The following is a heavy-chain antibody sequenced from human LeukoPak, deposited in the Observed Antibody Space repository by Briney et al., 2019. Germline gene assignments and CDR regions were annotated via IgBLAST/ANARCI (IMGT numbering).Heavy chain of an antibody. CDR2: ISSSSSYI. Sequence: GGSLRLSCAASGFTFSSYSMNWVRQAPGKGLEWVSSISSSSSYIYYADSVKGRFTISRDNAKNSLYLQMNSLRAEDTAVYYCARGFYDFWSGYPSHYMDVWGKGTTVTVSS. CDR1: GFTFSSYS. J-gene: IGHJ6*03. CDR3: ARGFYDFWSGYPSHYMDV. D-gene: IGHD3-3*01. V-gene: IGHV3-21*01.